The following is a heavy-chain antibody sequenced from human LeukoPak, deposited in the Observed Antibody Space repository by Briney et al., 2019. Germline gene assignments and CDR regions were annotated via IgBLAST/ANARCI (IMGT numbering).Heavy chain of an antibody. V-gene: IGHV1-8*03. CDR2: MNPNSGNT. J-gene: IGHJ4*02. Sequence: ASVKVSCKASGYTFTSYDINWVRQATGQGLEWMGWMNPNSGNTGYAQKFQGRVTITRNTSISTAYMELSSLRSEDTAVYYCFVVGAAAGSSHWGQGTLVTVSS. CDR3: FVVGAAAGSSH. CDR1: GYTFTSYD. D-gene: IGHD6-13*01.